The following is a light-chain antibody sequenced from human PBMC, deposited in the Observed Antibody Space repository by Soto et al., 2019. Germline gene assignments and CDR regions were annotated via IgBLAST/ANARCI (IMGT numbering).Light chain of an antibody. Sequence: IQMTQSPSSLSAPVGDRVTMTCQASHDIDIYLNWYQQKPGKAPKLLIYDAFSVETGVSSRFSGNKSGTVFIFTISSLQPDDIATYYCQQYENFPYTFGQGTKLEI. J-gene: IGKJ2*01. CDR2: DAF. CDR3: QQYENFPYT. CDR1: HDIDIY. V-gene: IGKV1-33*01.